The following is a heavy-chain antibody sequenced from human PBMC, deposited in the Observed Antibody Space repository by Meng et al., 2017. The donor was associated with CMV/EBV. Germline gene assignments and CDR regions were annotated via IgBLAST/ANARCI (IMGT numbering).Heavy chain of an antibody. V-gene: IGHV4-34*01. CDR2: INHSGST. Sequence: SQTLSLTCAVYGGSFSGYYWSWIRQPPGKGLEWIGEINHSGSTNYNPSLKSRVTISVDTSKNQFSLKLSSVTAADTAVYYCARDVSDIWQQLSYYYYGMDVWGQGTTVTVSS. CDR1: GGSFSGYY. J-gene: IGHJ6*02. D-gene: IGHD6-13*01. CDR3: ARDVSDIWQQLSYYYYGMDV.